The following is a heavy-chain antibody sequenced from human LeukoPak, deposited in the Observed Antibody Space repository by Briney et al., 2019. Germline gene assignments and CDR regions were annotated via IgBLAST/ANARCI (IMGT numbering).Heavy chain of an antibody. CDR3: ARDGMGATPPNYAFDI. J-gene: IGHJ3*02. Sequence: ASVKVSCKASGYTFTSYYMHWVRQAPGQGLEWMGIINPSGGSTSYAQKFQGRVTMTRDMSTSTVYMELSSLRSEDTAVYYCARDGMGATPPNYAFDIWGQGTMVTVSS. CDR2: INPSGGST. D-gene: IGHD1-26*01. V-gene: IGHV1-46*01. CDR1: GYTFTSYY.